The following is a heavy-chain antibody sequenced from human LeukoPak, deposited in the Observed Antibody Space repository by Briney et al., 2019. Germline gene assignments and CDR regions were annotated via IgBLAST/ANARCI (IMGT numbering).Heavy chain of an antibody. CDR1: GGSFSGYY. D-gene: IGHD6-6*01. V-gene: IGHV4-34*01. CDR3: ARAGSSSLKRGYYFDY. J-gene: IGHJ4*02. Sequence: PSETLSLTCAVYGGSFSGYYWSWIRQPPGKGLEWIGEINHSGSTNYNPSLKSRVTISVDTSKNQFSLKLSSVTAADTAVYYCARAGSSSLKRGYYFDYWGQGTLVTVSS. CDR2: INHSGST.